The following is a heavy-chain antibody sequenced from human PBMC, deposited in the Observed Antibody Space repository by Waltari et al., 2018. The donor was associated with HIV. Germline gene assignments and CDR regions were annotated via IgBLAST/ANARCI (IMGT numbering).Heavy chain of an antibody. CDR3: ARAEGIITMVRGVRVYWFDP. CDR1: GYSISSGYY. Sequence: QVQLQESGPGLVKPSETLSLTCTVPGYSISSGYYWGWIRQPPGKGLEWIGSIYHSGSTYYNPSHKSGGTISVDTSKNQFALKLSSMTAADTAVYYCARAEGIITMVRGVRVYWFDPWGQGTLVTVSS. D-gene: IGHD3-10*01. J-gene: IGHJ5*02. V-gene: IGHV4-38-2*02. CDR2: IYHSGST.